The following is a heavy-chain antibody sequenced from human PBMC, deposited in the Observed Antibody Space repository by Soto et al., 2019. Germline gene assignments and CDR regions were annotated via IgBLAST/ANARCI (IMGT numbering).Heavy chain of an antibody. Sequence: QVQLVESGGGVVQPGRSLRLSCAASGFTFRSYGMHWVSQAPGKGLEWVAVIWYDGRNKYYADSVKGRFTISRDNSKNTMYLQMDSLRGEDTAVYYCARGNGHSSGYFDYWGQGTLVTVSS. V-gene: IGHV3-33*01. J-gene: IGHJ4*02. D-gene: IGHD2-8*01. CDR2: IWYDGRNK. CDR3: ARGNGHSSGYFDY. CDR1: GFTFRSYG.